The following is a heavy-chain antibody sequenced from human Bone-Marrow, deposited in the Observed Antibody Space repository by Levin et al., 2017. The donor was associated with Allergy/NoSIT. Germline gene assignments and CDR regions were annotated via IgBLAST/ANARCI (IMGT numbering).Heavy chain of an antibody. Sequence: GGSLRLSCAASGFTFVKYGMHWVRQRPGRGLEWVALISYDGRNAYYAESVRGRFAISRDNLKDRVFLELNSLRADDTAVYFCAKDHCSSATCYGSYYYFDGFDVWGRGTTVTVSS. CDR1: GFTFVKYG. CDR3: AKDHCSSATCYGSYYYFDGFDV. J-gene: IGHJ6*02. D-gene: IGHD2-2*01. CDR2: ISYDGRNA. V-gene: IGHV3-30*02.